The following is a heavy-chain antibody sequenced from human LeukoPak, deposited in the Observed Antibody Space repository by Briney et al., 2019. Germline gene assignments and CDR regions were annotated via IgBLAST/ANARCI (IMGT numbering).Heavy chain of an antibody. J-gene: IGHJ4*02. CDR1: GGSISSSSQY. Sequence: SETLSLTCTVSGGSISSSSQYWGWIRQPPGKGLEWIGSIYYSGSTYYNPSLKSRVTISVDTSKNQFSLKLSSVTAADTAVYYCARANRFTVPTGGFDYWGQGTLVTVSS. CDR2: IYYSGST. D-gene: IGHD4-17*01. CDR3: ARANRFTVPTGGFDY. V-gene: IGHV4-39*07.